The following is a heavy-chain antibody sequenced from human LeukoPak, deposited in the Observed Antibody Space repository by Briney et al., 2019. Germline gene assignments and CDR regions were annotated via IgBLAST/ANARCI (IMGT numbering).Heavy chain of an antibody. CDR1: GGSISTYY. CDR3: ARAGGSGWYGNWFDP. CDR2: ISYSGST. V-gene: IGHV4-59*01. D-gene: IGHD6-19*01. Sequence: SETLSLTCTVSGGSISTYYWNWIRQPPGKGLEWIGFISYSGSTNYNPSLKSRVTISVDTSKNQFSLKLSSVTAADTAVYYCARAGGSGWYGNWFDPWGQGTLVTVSS. J-gene: IGHJ5*02.